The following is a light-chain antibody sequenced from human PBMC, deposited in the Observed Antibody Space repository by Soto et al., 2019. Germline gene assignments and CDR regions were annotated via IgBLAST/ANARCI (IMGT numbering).Light chain of an antibody. CDR2: DVS. CDR3: SSYEGSSNICV. CDR1: SSDVGGTNF. V-gene: IGLV2-8*01. J-gene: IGLJ1*01. Sequence: QSALTQPASAAGSPGQSITISCTGTSSDVGGTNFVSWYQQHPGEVPKVLIYDVSKRPSGVPARFSGSKSGNTASLTVSGRQADDEADYYYSSYEGSSNICVFGTGTKLTVL.